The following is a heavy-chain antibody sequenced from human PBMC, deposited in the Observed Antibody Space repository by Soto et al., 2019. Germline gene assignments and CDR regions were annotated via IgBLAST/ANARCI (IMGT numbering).Heavy chain of an antibody. J-gene: IGHJ3*01. CDR1: GFNFRNFN. D-gene: IGHD4-17*01. CDR3: ARDLRGHYGP. CDR2: VSGSSSYI. V-gene: IGHV3-21*06. Sequence: GGSLRLPCEGSGFNFRNFNMIWVRQAPGKGLEWVSSVSGSSSYIYYADSVKGRFTVSRDNANNLVFLQMNGLRPEDTAMYYCARDLRGHYGPWGQGTMVTVSS.